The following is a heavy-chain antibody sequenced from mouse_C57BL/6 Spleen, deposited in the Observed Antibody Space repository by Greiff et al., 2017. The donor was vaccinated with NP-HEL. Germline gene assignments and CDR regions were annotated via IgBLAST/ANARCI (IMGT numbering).Heavy chain of an antibody. Sequence: VQLQQSGAELVRPGASVKLSCTASGFNIKDDYMHWVKQRPEQGLEWIGWIDPENGDTEYASKFQGKATITADTSSNTAYLQLSSLTSEDTAVYYCTRDDYGLGAMDYWGQGTSVTVSS. J-gene: IGHJ4*01. CDR2: IDPENGDT. CDR1: GFNIKDDY. CDR3: TRDDYGLGAMDY. V-gene: IGHV14-4*01. D-gene: IGHD2-4*01.